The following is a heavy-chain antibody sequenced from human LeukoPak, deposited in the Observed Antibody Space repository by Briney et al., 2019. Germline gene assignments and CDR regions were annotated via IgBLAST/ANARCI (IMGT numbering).Heavy chain of an antibody. V-gene: IGHV4-30-4*01. J-gene: IGHJ4*02. CDR1: GGSISSGGYY. CDR3: AREGPRYYYDSGC. Sequence: PSQTLSLTCTVSGGSISSGGYYWSWIRQPPGKGLEWIGYIYYSGSTYYNPSLKSRVTISVDTSKNRFSLKLSSVTAADTAVYYCAREGPRYYYDSGCWGQGTLVTVSS. D-gene: IGHD3-22*01. CDR2: IYYSGST.